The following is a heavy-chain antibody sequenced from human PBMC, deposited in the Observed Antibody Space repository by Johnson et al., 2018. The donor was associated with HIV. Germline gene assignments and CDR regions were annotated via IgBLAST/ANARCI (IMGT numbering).Heavy chain of an antibody. CDR1: GFTFSGYG. Sequence: QVQLVESGGGEVQPGRSLRLSCAASGFTFSGYGMHWVRQAPGKGLEWVAVISYDGSNKYYAESVKGRFTISRDNSKNTLYLQMSSLRVEDTALYYCAKAYSYGAFDIWGQGTMVTVSS. J-gene: IGHJ3*02. D-gene: IGHD5-18*01. CDR2: ISYDGSNK. CDR3: AKAYSYGAFDI. V-gene: IGHV3-30*18.